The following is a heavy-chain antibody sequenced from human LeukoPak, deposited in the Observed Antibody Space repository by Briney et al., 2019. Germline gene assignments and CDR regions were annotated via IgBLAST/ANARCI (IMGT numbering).Heavy chain of an antibody. V-gene: IGHV3-53*01. J-gene: IGHJ2*01. CDR2: IYRGGST. CDR3: ARSPDYGDPYWYFDL. Sequence: GGSLRLSCAASEFTVSSNYMSWVRQAPGKGLEWVSVIYRGGSTHYAGSVEGRFTISRDKSKNTVYLQLNSLRAEDTAVYYCARSPDYGDPYWYFDLWGRGTLVTVSS. CDR1: EFTVSSNY. D-gene: IGHD4-17*01.